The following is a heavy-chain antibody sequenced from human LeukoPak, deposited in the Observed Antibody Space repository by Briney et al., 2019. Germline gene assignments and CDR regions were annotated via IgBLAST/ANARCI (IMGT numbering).Heavy chain of an antibody. CDR2: ITSSSGNI. D-gene: IGHD3-9*01. CDR1: GFSFTYST. V-gene: IGHV3-21*01. Sequence: NTGGSLRLSCAASGFSFTYSTMNWVRLAPGKGLEWVSSITSSSGNIYYSDSVRGRFTVSRDNDKNSLYLQMNSLIAEDSAVYYCVRIPNNAGFPNWFDPWGQGTLVSVSS. CDR3: VRIPNNAGFPNWFDP. J-gene: IGHJ5*02.